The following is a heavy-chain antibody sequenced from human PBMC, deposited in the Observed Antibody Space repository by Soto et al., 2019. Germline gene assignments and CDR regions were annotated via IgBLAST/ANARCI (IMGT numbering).Heavy chain of an antibody. V-gene: IGHV4-34*01. J-gene: IGHJ4*02. CDR3: ARGEGQWLVFGY. CDR1: GGSFSGYY. Sequence: SETLSLACAVYGGSFSGYYWSWIRQPPGKGLEWIGEINHSGSTNYNPSLKSRVTISVDTSKNQFSLKLSSVTAADTAVYYCARGEGQWLVFGYWGQGTLVTVSS. D-gene: IGHD6-19*01. CDR2: INHSGST.